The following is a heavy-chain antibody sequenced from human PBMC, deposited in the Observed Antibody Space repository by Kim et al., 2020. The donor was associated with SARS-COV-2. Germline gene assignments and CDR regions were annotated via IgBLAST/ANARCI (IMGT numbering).Heavy chain of an antibody. V-gene: IGHV4-34*01. Sequence: LKSRVTISVDTSKNQFSLKLSSVTAADTAVYYCARGLNVVAAAGTRSHPPWGQGTLVTVSS. CDR3: ARGLNVVAAAGTRSHPP. D-gene: IGHD6-13*01. J-gene: IGHJ5*02.